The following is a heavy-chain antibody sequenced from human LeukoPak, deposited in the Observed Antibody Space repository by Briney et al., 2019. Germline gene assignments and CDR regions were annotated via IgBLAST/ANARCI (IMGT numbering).Heavy chain of an antibody. CDR1: GYAFTSYY. V-gene: IGHV1-46*01. D-gene: IGHD3/OR15-3a*01. Sequence: ASVKVSCKASGYAFTSYYMHWVRQAPGQGLEWMGIINPSGGSTSYAQKFQARVTMTRDTSTSTVYMELSSLRSEDTAVYYCARVDWLLLGYFDYWGQGTLVTVSS. CDR3: ARVDWLLLGYFDY. J-gene: IGHJ4*02. CDR2: INPSGGST.